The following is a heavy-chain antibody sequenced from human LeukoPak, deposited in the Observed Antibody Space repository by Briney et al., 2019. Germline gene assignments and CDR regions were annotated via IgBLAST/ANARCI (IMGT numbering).Heavy chain of an antibody. V-gene: IGHV3-66*02. J-gene: IGHJ2*01. Sequence: PGGSLRLSCAASGFTVSSNYMSWVCQAPGKGLDWVSIIYSGGSTFYADSVKGRFTISRDNSKNTLYLQMNSLRAEDTAVYYCARRRMVAALMNWYFDLWGRGTRVTVSS. CDR2: IYSGGST. CDR1: GFTVSSNY. D-gene: IGHD2-15*01. CDR3: ARRRMVAALMNWYFDL.